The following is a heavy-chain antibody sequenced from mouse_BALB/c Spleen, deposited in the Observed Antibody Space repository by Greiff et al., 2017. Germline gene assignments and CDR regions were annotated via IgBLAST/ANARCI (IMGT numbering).Heavy chain of an antibody. V-gene: IGHV3-2*02. Sequence: VQLKESGPGLVKPSQSLSLTCTVTGYSITSDYAWNWIRQFPGNKLEWMGYISYSGSTSYNPSLKSRISITRDTSKNQFFLQLNSVTTEDTATYYCAREIYDNYAMDYWGQGTSVTVSS. J-gene: IGHJ4*01. CDR3: AREIYDNYAMDY. CDR2: ISYSGST. CDR1: GYSITSDYA. D-gene: IGHD1-1*01.